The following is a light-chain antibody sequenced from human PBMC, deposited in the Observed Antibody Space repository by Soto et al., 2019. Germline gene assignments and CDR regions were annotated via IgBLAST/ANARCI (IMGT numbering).Light chain of an antibody. Sequence: QYVLTQPRSVSGSLGQSVTISCAGTRSDVGGYNYVSWYQQPPGTAPKLMIYEVSKRPSGVPDRCSGSKSGNTDSLTISGLQAEDEGDYYCCSYAGRYTWVFGTGTKFTVL. V-gene: IGLV2-11*01. J-gene: IGLJ1*01. CDR2: EVS. CDR3: CSYAGRYTWV. CDR1: RSDVGGYNY.